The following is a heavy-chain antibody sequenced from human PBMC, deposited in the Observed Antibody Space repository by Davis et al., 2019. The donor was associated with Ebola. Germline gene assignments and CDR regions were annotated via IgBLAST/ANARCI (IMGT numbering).Heavy chain of an antibody. Sequence: GESLKISCAASGFIFSNYWMSWVRQAPGKGLEWVSVIYTGGRTYYTDSVKGRFTISRDNSKNTIYLQMNSLRAEDTAVYYCARHYVYDYYMGLDVWGQGTTVTVSS. CDR2: IYTGGRT. D-gene: IGHD3-10*02. CDR3: ARHYVYDYYMGLDV. CDR1: GFIFSNYW. J-gene: IGHJ6*02. V-gene: IGHV3-66*04.